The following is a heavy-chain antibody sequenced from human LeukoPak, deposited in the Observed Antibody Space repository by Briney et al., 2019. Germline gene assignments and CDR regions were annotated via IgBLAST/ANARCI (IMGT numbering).Heavy chain of an antibody. CDR2: ISGSGGST. CDR3: AKGRIVGATTESGYFDY. Sequence: GGSLRLSCAASGFTFSSYAMSWVRQAPGKGLEWVSAISGSGGSTYYADSVKGRFTISRDNSKNTLYLQMNSLRAEDTAVYYCAKGRIVGATTESGYFDYWGQGTLVTVSS. D-gene: IGHD1-26*01. CDR1: GFTFSSYA. V-gene: IGHV3-23*01. J-gene: IGHJ4*02.